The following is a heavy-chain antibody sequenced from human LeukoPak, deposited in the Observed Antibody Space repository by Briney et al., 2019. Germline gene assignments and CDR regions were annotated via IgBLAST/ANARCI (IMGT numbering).Heavy chain of an antibody. CDR1: GFTFRNHG. CDR2: IIGTGDST. J-gene: IGHJ4*02. D-gene: IGHD4-17*01. V-gene: IGHV3-23*01. Sequence: GGSLRLSCAASGFTFRNHGMSWVRQAPGKGLEEVSGIIGTGDSTFYADPVKGRFPISRDNSRNTLYVHMNSLRVDDPAVYYCASLFNDYGHYWRQGPLLPVPS. CDR3: ASLFNDYGHY.